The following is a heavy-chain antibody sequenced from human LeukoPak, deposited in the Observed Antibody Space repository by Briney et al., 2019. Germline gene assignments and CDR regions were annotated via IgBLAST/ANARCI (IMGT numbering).Heavy chain of an antibody. Sequence: PSETLSLTCTVSGGSISSYYWSWIRQPPGKGLEWIGYIYYSGSTNYNPSLKSRVTISVDTSKNQFSLKLSSVTAADTAVYYCARDSPLSFVVVVPAAMPYDAFDIWGQGTMVTVSS. D-gene: IGHD2-2*01. CDR1: GGSISSYY. J-gene: IGHJ3*02. V-gene: IGHV4-59*12. CDR3: ARDSPLSFVVVVPAAMPYDAFDI. CDR2: IYYSGST.